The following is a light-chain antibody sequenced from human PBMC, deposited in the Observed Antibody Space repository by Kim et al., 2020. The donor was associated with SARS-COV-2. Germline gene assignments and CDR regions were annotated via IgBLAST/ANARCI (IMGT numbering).Light chain of an antibody. CDR3: RQYDIWPPLT. CDR2: GAS. CDR1: QDIRNN. Sequence: EIVMTQSPATPSVSPGERVILSCRASQDIRNNLAWYQQKPGQAPSLLMDGASIRANCIPARFSGSGSGAEFTLTISSLQSEDFAVYYCRQYDIWPPLTFGGGTRVEI. V-gene: IGKV3-15*01. J-gene: IGKJ4*01.